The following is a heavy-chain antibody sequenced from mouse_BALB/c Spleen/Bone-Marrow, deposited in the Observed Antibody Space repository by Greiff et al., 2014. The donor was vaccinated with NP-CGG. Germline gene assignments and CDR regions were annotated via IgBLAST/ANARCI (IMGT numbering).Heavy chain of an antibody. CDR2: IWGDGST. V-gene: IGHV2-6-7*01. CDR1: GFSLTGYG. D-gene: IGHD4-1*01. Sequence: QVQLKQSGPGLVAPSQSLSITCTVSGFSLTGYGVNWVRQPPGKGLEWLGMIWGDGSTDYNSALKSRLSISKDNSKSQVFLKRNSLQTDDTARYYCARTLGHYAMDYWGQGTSVTVSS. J-gene: IGHJ4*01. CDR3: ARTLGHYAMDY.